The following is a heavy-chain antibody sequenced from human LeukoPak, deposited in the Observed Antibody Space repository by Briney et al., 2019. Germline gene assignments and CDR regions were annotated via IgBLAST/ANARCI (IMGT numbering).Heavy chain of an antibody. CDR3: AAGYTSGLSAY. D-gene: IGHD6-19*01. V-gene: IGHV3-11*01. CDR2: ISSTSTTI. J-gene: IGHJ4*02. Sequence: GGSLRLSCAASGFTFSDYFMSWIRQAPGTGLEWVSFISSTSTTIYYADSVKGRFTISRDNAKNSVFLQMNSLRADDTAVYCCAAGYTSGLSAYWGQGTLVTVSS. CDR1: GFTFSDYF.